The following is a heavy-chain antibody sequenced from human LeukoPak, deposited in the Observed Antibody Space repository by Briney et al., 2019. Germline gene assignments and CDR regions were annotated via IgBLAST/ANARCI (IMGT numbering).Heavy chain of an antibody. Sequence: GRSLRLSCAASGFTFDDYAMHWVRQAPGKGLEWVSGINWDSGKIGYVDSVKGRFTISRDNSKNTLYLQMNSLRAEDTAEYYCARSAVGTSCCTAVDYWGQGTLVTVSS. J-gene: IGHJ4*02. D-gene: IGHD1-26*01. CDR1: GFTFDDYA. CDR2: INWDSGKI. V-gene: IGHV3-9*01. CDR3: ARSAVGTSCCTAVDY.